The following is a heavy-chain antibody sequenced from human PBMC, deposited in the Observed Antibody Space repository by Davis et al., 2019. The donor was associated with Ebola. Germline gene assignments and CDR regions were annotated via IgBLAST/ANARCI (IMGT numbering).Heavy chain of an antibody. CDR3: ARLRKIAAAGTGFDY. D-gene: IGHD6-13*01. J-gene: IGHJ4*02. V-gene: IGHV4-59*08. CDR1: GGSISSYY. Sequence: MPGGSLRLSCTVSGGSISSYYWSWIRQPPGKGLEWIGYIYYSGSTNYNPSLKSRVTISVDTSKNQFSLKLSSVTAADTAVYYCARLRKIAAAGTGFDYWGQGTLVTVSS. CDR2: IYYSGST.